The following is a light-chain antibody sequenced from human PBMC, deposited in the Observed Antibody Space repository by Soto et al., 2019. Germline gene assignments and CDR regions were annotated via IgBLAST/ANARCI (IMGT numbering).Light chain of an antibody. CDR3: QQRSNWPPLT. J-gene: IGKJ4*01. CDR1: QSVSSY. CDR2: DAS. V-gene: IGKV3-11*01. Sequence: EIVLTQSPATLSLSPGERATLSCRASQSVSSYLAWYQQKPGQPPSLLIYDASNRATGIPARFSGSGSGTDLSLTISSLEPEDFAVYYCQQRSNWPPLTFGGGIKVEIK.